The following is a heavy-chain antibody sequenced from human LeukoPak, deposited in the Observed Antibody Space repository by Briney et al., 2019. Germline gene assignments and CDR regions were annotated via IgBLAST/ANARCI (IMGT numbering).Heavy chain of an antibody. CDR2: VSGTSEYI. CDR1: GFSFSTYS. J-gene: IGHJ4*02. CDR3: AKDTRGWLNYFDY. V-gene: IGHV3-21*04. D-gene: IGHD3-22*01. Sequence: GGSLRLSCAASGFSFSTYSMIWVRQAPGKGLEWVSSVSGTSEYIYYADSVRGRFTISRDNSKNTLYLQMDSLRAEDTAVYYCAKDTRGWLNYFDYWGQGTLVTVSS.